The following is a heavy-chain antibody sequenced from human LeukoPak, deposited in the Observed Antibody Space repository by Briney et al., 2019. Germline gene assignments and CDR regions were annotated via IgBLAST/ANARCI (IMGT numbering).Heavy chain of an antibody. V-gene: IGHV4-4*02. CDR1: GGSITQTIY. J-gene: IGHJ3*02. CDR3: ARHTRPGYSGYENAFDI. Sequence: PSGTLFLTCDVSGGSITQTIYWTWVRQPPGKGLEWIGEVNLQGSTNYNPSLMRRVAISVDTSANHVSLQLTSVTAADTAVYYCARHTRPGYSGYENAFDIWGQGTMITVSS. CDR2: VNLQGST. D-gene: IGHD5-12*01.